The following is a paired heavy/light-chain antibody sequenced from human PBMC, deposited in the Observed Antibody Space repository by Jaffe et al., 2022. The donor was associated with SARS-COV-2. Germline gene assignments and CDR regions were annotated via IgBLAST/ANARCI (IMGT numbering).Heavy chain of an antibody. V-gene: IGHV3-21*01. Sequence: EVQLVESGGGLVKPGGSLRLSCAASGFTFSSYSMNWVRQAPGKGLEWVSSFTSSGSYIYYADSLKGRFTIYRDNAKNSLYLQMNGLRAEDTAVYYCARSYGDYVGFDYWGQGTLVTVSS. CDR1: GFTFSSYS. J-gene: IGHJ4*02. CDR2: FTSSGSYI. CDR3: ARSYGDYVGFDY. D-gene: IGHD4-17*01.
Light chain of an antibody. J-gene: IGLJ3*02. Sequence: QSVLTQPPSASGTPGQRVTISCSGSSSNIGSNTISWYQQLSGTAPKLLIYNNNQRPSGVPDRFSGSKSDTSASLAISGLRSEDEADYYCAAWDDSLNGWVFGGGTKLTVL. CDR3: AAWDDSLNGWV. V-gene: IGLV1-44*01. CDR2: NNN. CDR1: SSNIGSNT.